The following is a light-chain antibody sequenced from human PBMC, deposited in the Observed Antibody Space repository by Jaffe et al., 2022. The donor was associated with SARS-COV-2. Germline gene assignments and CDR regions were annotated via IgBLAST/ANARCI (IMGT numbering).Light chain of an antibody. Sequence: DIQMTQSPSSLSASVGDRVTITCEASHDIFNNLNWYQQKPGRAPVLLIYDASSLDTGVPLRFSGSGSQRQFTFTISSLQPEDYATYYCQQYDSLPLTFGGGTKVDIK. CDR1: HDIFNN. CDR3: QQYDSLPLT. J-gene: IGKJ4*01. V-gene: IGKV1-33*01. CDR2: DAS.